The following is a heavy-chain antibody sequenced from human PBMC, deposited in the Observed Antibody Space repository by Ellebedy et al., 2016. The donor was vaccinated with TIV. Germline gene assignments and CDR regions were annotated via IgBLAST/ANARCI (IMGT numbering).Heavy chain of an antibody. CDR3: AGVGQQVVREDGMNDAFDI. J-gene: IGHJ3*02. CDR1: GGSISYYQ. CDR2: IYYSGSI. D-gene: IGHD6-13*01. V-gene: IGHV4-59*01. Sequence: MPSETLSLTCSVSGGSISYYQWSWIRQPPGKGLEWIGYIYYSGSINYNPSLKIRVSISVDTSKNQFSLRLSSVTAADTAVYYCAGVGQQVVREDGMNDAFDIWGQGTMVTVSS.